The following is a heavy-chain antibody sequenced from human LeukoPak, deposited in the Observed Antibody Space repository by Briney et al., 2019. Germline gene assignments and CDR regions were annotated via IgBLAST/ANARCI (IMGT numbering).Heavy chain of an antibody. J-gene: IGHJ4*02. CDR2: IIPILGIA. Sequence: ASVKVSCKASGGTFSSYAISWVRQAPGQGLEWMGRIIPILGIANYAQKSQGRVAITADKSTSTAYMELSSLRSEDTAVYCCARGGEYSGLLRGVIDYWGQGTLVTVSS. CDR3: ARGGEYSGLLRGVIDY. V-gene: IGHV1-69*04. D-gene: IGHD5-12*01. CDR1: GGTFSSYA.